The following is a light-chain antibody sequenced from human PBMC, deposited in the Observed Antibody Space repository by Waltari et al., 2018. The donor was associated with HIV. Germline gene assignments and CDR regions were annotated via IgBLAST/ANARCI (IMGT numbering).Light chain of an antibody. CDR3: QQYDRWPQT. V-gene: IGKV3-15*01. CDR1: QSVYNN. Sequence: EIVMTQSPVSLSVSPGEGATLSCRASQSVYNNVAWYQQQSGQAPRLLIFGASTRASGVPLRFGGSGSGTEFTLTISSLRSEDFVVYYCQQYDRWPQTFGQGTKLEIK. J-gene: IGKJ2*01. CDR2: GAS.